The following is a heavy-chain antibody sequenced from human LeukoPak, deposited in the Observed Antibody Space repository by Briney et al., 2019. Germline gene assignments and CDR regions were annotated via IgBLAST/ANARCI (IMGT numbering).Heavy chain of an antibody. CDR3: VKVAKYYYGSETYYFFEH. D-gene: IGHD3-10*01. CDR1: GFTFTTYW. J-gene: IGHJ4*02. Sequence: PGGSLRLSCAASGFTFTTYWMSWVRQLPGKGLEWVANINQDGTEKYYVDSVKGRCTISRDNAKNSLELQMNSLRVEDTGIYYCVKVAKYYYGSETYYFFEHWGQGTPVTASS. CDR2: INQDGTEK. V-gene: IGHV3-7*01.